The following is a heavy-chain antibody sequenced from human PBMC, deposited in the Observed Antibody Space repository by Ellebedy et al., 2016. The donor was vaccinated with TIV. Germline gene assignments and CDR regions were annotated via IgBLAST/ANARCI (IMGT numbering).Heavy chain of an antibody. CDR2: ISTDNGKT. CDR3: ARVMVTTGEDYFDY. CDR1: GYTFTSYG. D-gene: IGHD4-17*01. V-gene: IGHV1-18*01. Sequence: AASVKVSCKASGYTFTSYGIRWVRQAPGQGLEWMGWISTDNGKTNYAQKFQGRVIMTTDKATSTAYMDLRSLRSDDTAVYFCARVMVTTGEDYFDYWGQGTLVTVSS. J-gene: IGHJ4*02.